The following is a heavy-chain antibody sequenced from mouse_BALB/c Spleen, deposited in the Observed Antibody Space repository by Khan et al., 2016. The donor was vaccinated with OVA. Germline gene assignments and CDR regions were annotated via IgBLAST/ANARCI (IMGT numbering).Heavy chain of an antibody. CDR1: GYIFTSYW. CDR3: AREKYGNYWGAMDY. Sequence: QVQLQQPGTELVRPGASVKLSCKTSGYIFTSYWIHWVKQRSGQGLEWIARIYPGTGSTYYNEKFKGKAILTADKSSSTAYMQLSSLKSEDSAVYFCAREKYGNYWGAMDYWGQGTSVTVSS. D-gene: IGHD2-10*02. J-gene: IGHJ4*01. V-gene: IGHV1S132*01. CDR2: IYPGTGST.